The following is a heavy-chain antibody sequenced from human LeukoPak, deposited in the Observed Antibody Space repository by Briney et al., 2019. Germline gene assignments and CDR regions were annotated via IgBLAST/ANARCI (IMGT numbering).Heavy chain of an antibody. Sequence: GGSLRLSCAASGFTFSSCAMSWVRQAPGKGLEWVSTVIDSGNSIYYADSVKGRFTISRDNAKNSLYLQMNSLRAEDTAVYYCAREVHYYDSSGYFLFDYWGQGTLVTVSS. V-gene: IGHV3-21*01. CDR3: AREVHYYDSSGYFLFDY. J-gene: IGHJ4*02. CDR2: VIDSGNSI. CDR1: GFTFSSCA. D-gene: IGHD3-22*01.